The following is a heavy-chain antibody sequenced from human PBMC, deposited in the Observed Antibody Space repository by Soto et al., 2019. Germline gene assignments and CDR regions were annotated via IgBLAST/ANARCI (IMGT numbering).Heavy chain of an antibody. CDR2: IIPIFGIA. J-gene: IGHJ4*02. CDR1: GGTFSSYA. CDR3: ARGPRMTTFDY. V-gene: IGHV1-69*13. Sequence: SVKVSCKASGGTFSSYAISWLRQAPGQGLEWMGGIIPIFGIANYAQKFQGRVTITADESTSTAYMELSSLRSEDTAVYYCARGPRMTTFDYWGQGTLVTVSS.